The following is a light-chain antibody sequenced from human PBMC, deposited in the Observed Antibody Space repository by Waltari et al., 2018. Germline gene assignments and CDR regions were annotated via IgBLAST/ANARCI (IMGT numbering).Light chain of an antibody. V-gene: IGKV1-33*01. CDR2: DAS. J-gene: IGKJ2*01. Sequence: QMTHSPSSLSASVGDRLTITCQASQDITNYLKWYQQKPGKAPKLLIYDASNLETGVPSRFSGSGSGTHFTFTISSLQPEDIAIYYCPQYDHLHMYTFGQGTKLQIK. CDR1: QDITNY. CDR3: PQYDHLHMYT.